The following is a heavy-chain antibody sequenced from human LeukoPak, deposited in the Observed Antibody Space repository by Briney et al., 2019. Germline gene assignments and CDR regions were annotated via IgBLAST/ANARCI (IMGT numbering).Heavy chain of an antibody. CDR1: GFTVSSNY. J-gene: IGHJ6*02. D-gene: IGHD5-24*01. V-gene: IGHV3-53*05. Sequence: GGSLRLSCAASGFTVSSNYMSWVRQAPGKRLKWVSVIYSGGSTYYADSVKGRFTISRDNSKNTLYLQMNSLRAEDTAVYYCAREMVEMATFHYYYGMDVWGQGTTVTVSS. CDR2: IYSGGST. CDR3: AREMVEMATFHYYYGMDV.